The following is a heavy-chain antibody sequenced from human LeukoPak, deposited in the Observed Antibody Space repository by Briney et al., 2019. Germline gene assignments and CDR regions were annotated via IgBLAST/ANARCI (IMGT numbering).Heavy chain of an antibody. CDR1: GFTLDDYA. D-gene: IGHD3-9*01. CDR3: AKDTYYDILTGYHGD. Sequence: GGSLRLSCAASGFTLDDYAMHWVRQAPGKGLEWVSGISWSSGSIGYADSVKGRFTISRDNAKNSLYLQINSLRAEDTALYYCAKDTYYDILTGYHGDWGQGTLVTVSS. J-gene: IGHJ4*02. CDR2: ISWSSGSI. V-gene: IGHV3-9*01.